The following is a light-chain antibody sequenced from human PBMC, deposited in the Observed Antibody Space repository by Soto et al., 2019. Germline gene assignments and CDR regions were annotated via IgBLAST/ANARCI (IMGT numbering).Light chain of an antibody. CDR2: EVR. V-gene: IGLV2-14*01. J-gene: IGLJ2*01. CDR3: SAYTSRSTLV. Sequence: QSVLTQAVSISGAPGQSITISCSGTSRDIGAYNLVSWYQQLPGKAPKLLIYEVRSRPSGISYRFSGSKSGTTASLTISSLLPEDEADYYCSAYTSRSTLVFGGGTKVTVL. CDR1: SRDIGAYNL.